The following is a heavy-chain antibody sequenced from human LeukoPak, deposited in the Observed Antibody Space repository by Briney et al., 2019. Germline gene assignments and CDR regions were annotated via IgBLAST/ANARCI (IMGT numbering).Heavy chain of an antibody. Sequence: GGSLRLSCAASGFTFSSYSMNWVRQPPGKGLEWVSYISSSSSTIYYADSVKGRFTISRDNAKNSLYLQMNSLRDEDTAVYYCARVRAGGSGWYYFDYWGQGTLVTVSS. J-gene: IGHJ4*02. D-gene: IGHD6-19*01. CDR3: ARVRAGGSGWYYFDY. V-gene: IGHV3-48*02. CDR1: GFTFSSYS. CDR2: ISSSSSTI.